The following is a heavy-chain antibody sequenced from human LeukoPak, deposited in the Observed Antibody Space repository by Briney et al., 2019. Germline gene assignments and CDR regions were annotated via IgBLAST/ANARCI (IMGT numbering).Heavy chain of an antibody. CDR3: ARHQRDYIAARPGFDY. CDR2: INHSGST. D-gene: IGHD6-6*01. CDR1: GGSFSGYY. J-gene: IGHJ4*02. Sequence: PSETLSLTCAVYGGSFSGYYWSWIRQPPGKGLEWIGEINHSGSTNYNPSLKSRVTISVDTSKNQFSLKLSSVTAADTAVYYCARHQRDYIAARPGFDYWGQGTLVTVSS. V-gene: IGHV4-34*01.